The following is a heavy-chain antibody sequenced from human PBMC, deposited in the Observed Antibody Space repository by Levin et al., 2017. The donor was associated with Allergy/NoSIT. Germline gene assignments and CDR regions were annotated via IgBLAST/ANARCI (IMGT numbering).Heavy chain of an antibody. CDR1: GYSFTSYD. Sequence: ASVKVSCKASGYSFTSYDINWVRQATGQGPEWMAWMNPNSGNVGYYAQKFQGIVTMTWDTSISTAYFELSSLRSEDTAVYYCARRMATAIDFFDYWGQGTLVTVSS. CDR2: MNPNSGNV. V-gene: IGHV1-8*01. D-gene: IGHD2-21*02. J-gene: IGHJ4*02. CDR3: ARRMATAIDFFDY.